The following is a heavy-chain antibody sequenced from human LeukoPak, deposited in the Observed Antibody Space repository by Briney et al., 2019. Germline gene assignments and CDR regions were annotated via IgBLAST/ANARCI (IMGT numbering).Heavy chain of an antibody. CDR2: ISSSSSYI. J-gene: IGHJ4*02. CDR1: GFTFSSYS. D-gene: IGHD3-16*01. CDR3: AKDSSSHQGDGFDY. V-gene: IGHV3-21*01. Sequence: GGSLRLSCAASGFTFSSYSMNWVRQAPGKGLEWVSSISSSSSYIYYADSVKGRFTISRDNAKNSLYLQMNSLRAEDTAVYYCAKDSSSHQGDGFDYWGQGTLVTVSS.